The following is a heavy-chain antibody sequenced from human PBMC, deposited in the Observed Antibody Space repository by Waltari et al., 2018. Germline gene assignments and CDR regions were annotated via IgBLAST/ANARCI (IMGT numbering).Heavy chain of an antibody. CDR3: ARERRSAVPGFDY. D-gene: IGHD6-19*01. CDR2: SNPNSGGT. Sequence: QVQLVQSGAEVKKPGASVKVSCKASGYTFTGYYMHWVRQAPGPGLEWMGRSNPNSGGTNYAQKFQGRVTMTRDTSISTAYMELSRLRSDDTAVYYCARERRSAVPGFDYWGQGTLVTVSS. J-gene: IGHJ4*02. V-gene: IGHV1-2*06. CDR1: GYTFTGYY.